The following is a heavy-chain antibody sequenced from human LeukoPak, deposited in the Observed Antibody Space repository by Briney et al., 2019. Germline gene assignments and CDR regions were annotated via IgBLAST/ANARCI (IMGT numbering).Heavy chain of an antibody. D-gene: IGHD3-3*01. CDR3: ARLRFDFWSGYTHPYFDY. J-gene: IGHJ4*02. CDR2: IYYSGTT. V-gene: IGHV4-39*01. CDR1: GGSISSGSYS. Sequence: PSETLSLTCTVSGGSISSGSYSWGWIRQPPGKGLEWSGSIYYSGTTYYNPSLKSRVTISVDTSKIQFSPKLSSVAATDTAVYFCARLRFDFWSGYTHPYFDYWGQGTLVTVSS.